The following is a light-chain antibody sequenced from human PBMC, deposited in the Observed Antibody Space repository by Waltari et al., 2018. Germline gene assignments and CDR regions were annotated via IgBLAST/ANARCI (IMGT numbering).Light chain of an antibody. CDR1: QTITRY. Sequence: DIRMTQSPSSLSASAGDRVTITCRASQTITRYLNWYQQKPGKAPNLLIYGISSLQSGVPSRFSGSGSGTDFTLTISSLQPEDFATYYCQQTNSLPLTFGGGTKVDIK. CDR3: QQTNSLPLT. J-gene: IGKJ4*01. V-gene: IGKV1-39*01. CDR2: GIS.